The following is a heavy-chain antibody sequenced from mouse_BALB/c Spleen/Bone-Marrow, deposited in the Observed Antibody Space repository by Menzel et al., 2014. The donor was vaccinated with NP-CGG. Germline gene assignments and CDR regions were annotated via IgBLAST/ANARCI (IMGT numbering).Heavy chain of an antibody. CDR2: IFPGSGTT. V-gene: IGHV1-9*01. CDR3: ERGGYYGTSLFPY. D-gene: IGHD1-1*01. J-gene: IGHJ3*01. CDR1: GYTFSSYW. Sequence: QVQLQQSGAELMKPGASVKISCKATGYTFSSYWIEWVKQRPGHGLEWIGEIFPGSGTTNYIEKFKGKATFTADKSSNTASMHLSSLTSEYSAVDFCERGGYYGTSLFPYWGQGTLVTVSA.